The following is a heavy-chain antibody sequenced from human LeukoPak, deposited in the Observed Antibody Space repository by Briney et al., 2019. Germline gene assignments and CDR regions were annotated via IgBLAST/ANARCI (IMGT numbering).Heavy chain of an antibody. CDR2: INNGDTT. CDR1: GFTDNTNH. D-gene: IGHD3-10*01. CDR3: AKSGDLDY. V-gene: IGHV3-66*01. J-gene: IGHJ4*02. Sequence: GGSLRLSCAASGFTDNTNHMSWVRQAPGKGLEWVSIINNGDTTYYADSVKGRFTISTDNSKNTLYLQVNSLRVEDTAVYYCAKSGDLDYWGQGTLVTVSS.